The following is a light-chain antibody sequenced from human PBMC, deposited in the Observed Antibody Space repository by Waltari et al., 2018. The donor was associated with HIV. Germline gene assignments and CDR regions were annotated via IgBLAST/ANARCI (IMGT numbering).Light chain of an antibody. Sequence: EIVLTQSPATLSLSPGERATLSCRARLSVGSYLAWYQQKPGQAPRLLVYDESNRSTGIPARFSGSGAETDFTLTISSREPEDFAVYYCQQRSNWLTFGGGTKVEIK. J-gene: IGKJ4*01. CDR2: DES. V-gene: IGKV3-11*01. CDR1: LSVGSY. CDR3: QQRSNWLT.